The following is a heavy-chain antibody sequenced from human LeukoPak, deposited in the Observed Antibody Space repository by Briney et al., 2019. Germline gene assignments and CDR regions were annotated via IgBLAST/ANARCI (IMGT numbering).Heavy chain of an antibody. V-gene: IGHV3-66*01. J-gene: IGHJ4*02. Sequence: PGGSLRLSCAASGFTVSSNYMSWVRQAPGKGLEWVSVIYSGGSTYYADSVKGRFTISRGNSKNTLYLQMNSLRAEDTAVYYCARMYYYGSGSYLYWGQGTLVTVSS. D-gene: IGHD3-10*01. CDR3: ARMYYYGSGSYLY. CDR2: IYSGGST. CDR1: GFTVSSNY.